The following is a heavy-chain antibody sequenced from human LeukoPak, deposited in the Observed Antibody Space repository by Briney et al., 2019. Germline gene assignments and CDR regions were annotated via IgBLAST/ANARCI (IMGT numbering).Heavy chain of an antibody. CDR2: IYYSGST. CDR3: ARHTEIAPLSSLKY. D-gene: IGHD6-13*01. V-gene: IGHV4-59*08. J-gene: IGHJ4*02. CDR1: CGSISTYY. Sequence: SETLSLTCTVSCGSISTYYWSWIRQTPGKGLEWIVDIYYSGSTNYNPSLKSRVTISVYTSKNHFSLKLSSVTPADTAVYYCARHTEIAPLSSLKYWGQGTLVTVSS.